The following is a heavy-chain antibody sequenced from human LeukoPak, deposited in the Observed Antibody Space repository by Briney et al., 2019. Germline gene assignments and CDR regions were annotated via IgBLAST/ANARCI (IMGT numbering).Heavy chain of an antibody. V-gene: IGHV4-59*08. CDR1: GCSISTYY. J-gene: IGHJ4*02. Sequence: PSETLSLTCFVSGCSISTYYWTWIRQPPGKGLEWIGFVYYNGITKYNPSLQSRVTISVDTSKNQFSLKMNCATAADTGLYYWARRLAVAGRYYFDYWGQGALVTVSS. D-gene: IGHD6-19*01. CDR2: VYYNGIT. CDR3: ARRLAVAGRYYFDY.